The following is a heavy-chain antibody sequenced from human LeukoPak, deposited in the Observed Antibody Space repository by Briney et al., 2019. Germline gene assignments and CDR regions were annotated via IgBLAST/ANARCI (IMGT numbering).Heavy chain of an antibody. J-gene: IGHJ4*02. D-gene: IGHD3-22*01. CDR1: GFTFSSYA. CDR3: AKDISSSYDSSGYILFDY. CDR2: ISDSGGST. Sequence: PGGSLRLSCVASGFTFSSYAMSWVRQAPGKGLEWVSVISDSGGSTYYAGSVKGRFTISRDNSKNTLYLQMNNLRAEDTAVCYCAKDISSSYDSSGYILFDYWGQETLVSVSS. V-gene: IGHV3-23*01.